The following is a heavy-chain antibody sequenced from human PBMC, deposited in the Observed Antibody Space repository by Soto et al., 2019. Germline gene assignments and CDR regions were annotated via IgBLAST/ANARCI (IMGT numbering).Heavy chain of an antibody. CDR2: INQDGSEE. CDR3: ARIAASGRGWDV. CDR1: GFTFSSYW. V-gene: IGHV3-7*01. Sequence: EVQLVESGGGLVQPGGSLRLSCVDSGFTFSSYWMSWVRQAPGKGLEWLSNINQDGSEENYADSVKGRFTLSRDNAKNSMYLQMNSLRVEDTAVYYCARIAASGRGWDVWGQGTTVVVSS. J-gene: IGHJ6*02. D-gene: IGHD6-13*01.